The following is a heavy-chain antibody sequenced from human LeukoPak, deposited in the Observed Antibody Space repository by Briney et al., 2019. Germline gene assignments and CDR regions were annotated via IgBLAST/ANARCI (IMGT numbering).Heavy chain of an antibody. CDR1: VGTFSSYA. CDR2: IVPCLGMA. J-gene: IGHJ4*02. D-gene: IGHD3-10*01. V-gene: IGHV1-69*04. CDR3: ASNGPGITMVRGVF. Sequence: SVKLSHKSSVGTFSSYAISWVRQAPGQALEWLGRIVPCLGMANYAQKVQARITLTADKPTSTDYMELSSLSSEDPAVYYCASNGPGITMVRGVFWGQGTLVTVSS.